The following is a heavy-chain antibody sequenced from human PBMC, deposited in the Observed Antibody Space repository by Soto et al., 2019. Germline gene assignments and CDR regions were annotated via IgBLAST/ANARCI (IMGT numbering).Heavy chain of an antibody. CDR1: GFTVSNNY. V-gene: IGHV3-66*01. CDR3: ARDPPGIVASGGRA. D-gene: IGHD6-13*01. J-gene: IGHJ5*02. CDR2: IYSSGNT. Sequence: EVQLVESGGGLVQPGGSLRLSCAASGFTVSNNYMNWVRQTPGKGLEWVSLIYSSGNTKYADSVKGRFTISRDSSKNTLYLQMTSLRIEDTAVYYCARDPPGIVASGGRAWGQGTLVTVSS.